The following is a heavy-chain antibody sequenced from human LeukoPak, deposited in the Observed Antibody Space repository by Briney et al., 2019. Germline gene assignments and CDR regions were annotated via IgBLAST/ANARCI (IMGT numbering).Heavy chain of an antibody. CDR1: GFTFSSYA. D-gene: IGHD2-2*02. Sequence: GGSRRLSCAASGFTFSSYAMRWVRQAPGKGREWVSAISGSGGSTYYADSGKGRCTISRHNSKNTLYLQMNSLRAEDTAVYYCAKVGGGYQLLYDYFDYWGQGTLVTVSS. V-gene: IGHV3-23*01. J-gene: IGHJ4*02. CDR2: ISGSGGST. CDR3: AKVGGGYQLLYDYFDY.